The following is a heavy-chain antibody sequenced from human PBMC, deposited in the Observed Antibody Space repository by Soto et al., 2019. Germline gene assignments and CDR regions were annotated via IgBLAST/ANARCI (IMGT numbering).Heavy chain of an antibody. CDR2: ISKDGSVK. V-gene: IGHV3-30-3*01. Sequence: QVQLVESGGRVVQPGGSLRLSCAASGFMFSRYAIHWVRQAPGKGLERVAVISKDGSVKYYADYVMGRFSISRDKSKNTVYLAMNGMRDADTAVFYCARSRSGAVPDSFGYWGQGTLVTVSS. CDR3: ARSRSGAVPDSFGY. CDR1: GFMFSRYA. J-gene: IGHJ1*01. D-gene: IGHD3-3*01.